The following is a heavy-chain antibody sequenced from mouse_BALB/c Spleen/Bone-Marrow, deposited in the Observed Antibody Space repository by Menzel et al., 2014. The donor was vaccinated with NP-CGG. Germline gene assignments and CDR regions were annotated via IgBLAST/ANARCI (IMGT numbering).Heavy chain of an antibody. CDR1: GFNIKDTY. CDR3: ANYYYGSSLFAY. J-gene: IGHJ3*01. V-gene: IGHV14-3*02. Sequence: DVKLQESGADLVKPGASVKLSCTASGFNIKDTYMHWVKQRPEQGLEWIGRIDPANGNTKYDPKFQGKATITADTSSNTAYLQLSSLTSEDTAVYYCANYYYGSSLFAYWGQGTLVTVSA. CDR2: IDPANGNT. D-gene: IGHD1-1*01.